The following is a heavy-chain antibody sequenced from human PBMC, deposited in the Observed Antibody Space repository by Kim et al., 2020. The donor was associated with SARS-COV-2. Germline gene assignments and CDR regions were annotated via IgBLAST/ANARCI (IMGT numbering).Heavy chain of an antibody. CDR2: ISSSSSTI. CDR1: GFTFSSYS. Sequence: GGSLRLSCAASGFTFSSYSMNWVRQAPGKGLEWVSYISSSSSTIYYADSVKGRFTISRDNAKNSLYLQMNSLRDEDTAVYYCAREVVSCSSTSCHEFGALRRHYYYYGMDVWGQGTTVTVSS. J-gene: IGHJ6*02. CDR3: AREVVSCSSTSCHEFGALRRHYYYYGMDV. D-gene: IGHD2-2*01. V-gene: IGHV3-48*02.